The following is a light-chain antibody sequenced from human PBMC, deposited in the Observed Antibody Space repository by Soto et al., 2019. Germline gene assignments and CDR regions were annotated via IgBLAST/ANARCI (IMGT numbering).Light chain of an antibody. J-gene: IGKJ2*01. V-gene: IGKV3-15*01. Sequence: EIVMTQSPATLSVSPGESATLSCRASQSVSTNLAWYQQRPGQAPSLVIYGASARATGVPARFSGGGSGTEFTLTISSLQSADFAVYYCQHYNNWPFTFGQGTKLEIK. CDR3: QHYNNWPFT. CDR1: QSVSTN. CDR2: GAS.